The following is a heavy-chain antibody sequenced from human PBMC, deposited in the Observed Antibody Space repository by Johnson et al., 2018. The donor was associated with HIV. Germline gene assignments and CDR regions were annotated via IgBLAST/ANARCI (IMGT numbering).Heavy chain of an antibody. J-gene: IGHJ3*02. CDR2: ISSSGSTI. CDR3: ARSIMGAGPFDI. CDR1: GFTFSSYG. V-gene: IGHV3-48*04. Sequence: MLLVESGGGVVQPGGSLRLSCAASGFTFSSYGMHWVRQAPGKGLEWVSYISSSGSTIYYADSVKGRFTISRDNAKDSLYLQMNSLRAEDTAVYYCARSIMGAGPFDIWGQGTMVSVSS.